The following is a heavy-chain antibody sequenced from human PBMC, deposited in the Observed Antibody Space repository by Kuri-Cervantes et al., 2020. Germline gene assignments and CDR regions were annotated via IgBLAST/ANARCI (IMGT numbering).Heavy chain of an antibody. V-gene: IGHV3-48*04. CDR1: GFTFSSYS. Sequence: GESLKISCAASGFTFSSYSMNWVRQAPGKGLEWVSYISSSSSTIYYADSVKGRFTISRDNAKNSLYLQMNSLRAEGTAVYYCATEHRLLWFGELSRYYYYGMDVWGQGTTVTVSS. CDR3: ATEHRLLWFGELSRYYYYGMDV. D-gene: IGHD3-10*01. J-gene: IGHJ6*02. CDR2: ISSSSSTI.